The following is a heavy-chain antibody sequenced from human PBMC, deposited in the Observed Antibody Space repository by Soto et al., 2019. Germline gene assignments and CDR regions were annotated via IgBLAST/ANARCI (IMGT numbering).Heavy chain of an antibody. CDR3: AKSIVVVPAATVGNYYYYGMDV. D-gene: IGHD2-2*01. CDR1: GFTFSSYG. V-gene: IGHV3-30*18. Sequence: LRRSWAASGFTFSSYGMHWVRQAPGKGLECVAVISYDGSNKYYADSVEGRFTISRDNSKNTLYLQMNSLRAEDTAVYYCAKSIVVVPAATVGNYYYYGMDVWGQGTTVTVSS. CDR2: ISYDGSNK. J-gene: IGHJ6*02.